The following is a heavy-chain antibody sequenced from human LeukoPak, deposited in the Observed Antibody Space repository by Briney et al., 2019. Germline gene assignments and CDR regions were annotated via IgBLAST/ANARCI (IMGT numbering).Heavy chain of an antibody. CDR3: AKLLHWWSSYGDNGVDY. Sequence: GGSLRLSCAASGFTFSSYAMHWVRQAPGKGLEWVAVISYDGSNKYYADSVKGRFTISRDNSKNTLYLQMNSLSAEDTAVYYCAKLLHWWSSYGDNGVDYWGQGTLVTVSS. D-gene: IGHD4-23*01. CDR2: ISYDGSNK. J-gene: IGHJ4*02. V-gene: IGHV3-30*04. CDR1: GFTFSSYA.